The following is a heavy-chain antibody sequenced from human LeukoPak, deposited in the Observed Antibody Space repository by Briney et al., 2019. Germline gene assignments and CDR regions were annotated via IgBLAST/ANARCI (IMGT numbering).Heavy chain of an antibody. V-gene: IGHV3-48*03. CDR2: ISSSGSTI. J-gene: IGHJ4*02. Sequence: GGSLRLSCAASGFTFSGFGMNWVRQAPGKGLEWVSYISSSGSTIYYADSVKGRFTISRDNAKNSLYLQMNSLRAEDTAVYYCARENSGYDYWGQGTLVTVSS. CDR3: ARENSGYDY. CDR1: GFTFSGFG. D-gene: IGHD5-12*01.